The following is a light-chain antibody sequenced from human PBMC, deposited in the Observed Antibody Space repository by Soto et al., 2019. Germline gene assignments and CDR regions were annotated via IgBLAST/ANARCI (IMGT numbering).Light chain of an antibody. Sequence: EIVMTQSRATLSVSPGERATLSCRASQSVSSNLAWYQQKPGQAPGLLIYGASTRATGIPARFSGSGSGTEFTLTISSLQSEDFAVYYCQQYNNWPPWTFGQGTKVEIK. CDR1: QSVSSN. CDR3: QQYNNWPPWT. CDR2: GAS. J-gene: IGKJ1*01. V-gene: IGKV3-15*01.